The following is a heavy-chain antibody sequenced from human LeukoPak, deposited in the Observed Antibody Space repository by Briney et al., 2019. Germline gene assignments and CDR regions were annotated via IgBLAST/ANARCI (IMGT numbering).Heavy chain of an antibody. D-gene: IGHD3-22*01. CDR3: ARENYYDSSGYPYYYYGMDV. J-gene: IGHJ6*02. V-gene: IGHV7-4-1*02. Sequence: ASVTVSCKASGYTFTSYAMNWVRQAPGQGLEWMGWINTNTGNPTYAQGFTGRFVFSLDTSVSTAYLQISSLKAEDTAVYYCARENYYDSSGYPYYYYGMDVWGQGTTVTVSS. CDR2: INTNTGNP. CDR1: GYTFTSYA.